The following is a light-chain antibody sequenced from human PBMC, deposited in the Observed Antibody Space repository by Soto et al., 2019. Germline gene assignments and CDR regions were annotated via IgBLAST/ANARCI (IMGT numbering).Light chain of an antibody. Sequence: QSALTQPASMSGSPGQSITISCAGTSNDVGAYNYVSWYQHHPGQAPKLMIYEVTNRPSGVSPRFSGSKSGNTASLIISGLQAEDEAHYYCVSYTTSASYVFGTGTKLTVL. CDR3: VSYTTSASYV. CDR1: SNDVGAYNY. CDR2: EVT. J-gene: IGLJ1*01. V-gene: IGLV2-14*01.